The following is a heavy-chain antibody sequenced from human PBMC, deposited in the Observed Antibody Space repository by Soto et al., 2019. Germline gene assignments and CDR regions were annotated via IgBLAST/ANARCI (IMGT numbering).Heavy chain of an antibody. J-gene: IGHJ4*02. CDR1: GYTFTGYY. V-gene: IGHV1-2*02. D-gene: IGHD5-12*01. CDR3: VRVVAIPGYPDN. CDR2: INPNSGGT. Sequence: ASVKVSCKASGYTFTGYYMHWVRQAPGQGLEWMGWINPNSGGTNYAQKFQGRVTMTTDTSTSTAYMELSSLRSDDTAVYYCVRVVAIPGYPDNWGQGTLVTVSS.